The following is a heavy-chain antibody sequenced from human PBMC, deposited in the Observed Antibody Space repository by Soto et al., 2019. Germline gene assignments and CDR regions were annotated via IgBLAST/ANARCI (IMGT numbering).Heavy chain of an antibody. CDR2: ISAYNGNT. Sequence: ASVKVSCKASGYTFTSYGISWVRQAPGQGLEWMGWISAYNGNTNYAQKLQGRVTMTTDTSTSTAYMELNSLTAEDTALYYCARDMIGDILPTYYKVYYYAMDVWGQGTTVTVSS. D-gene: IGHD3-9*01. V-gene: IGHV1-18*01. CDR1: GYTFTSYG. J-gene: IGHJ6*02. CDR3: ARDMIGDILPTYYKVYYYAMDV.